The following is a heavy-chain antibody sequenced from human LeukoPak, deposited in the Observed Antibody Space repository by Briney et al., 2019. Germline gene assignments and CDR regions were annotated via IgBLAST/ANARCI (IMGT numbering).Heavy chain of an antibody. CDR2: ISGSGGST. J-gene: IGHJ4*02. CDR1: GFTFSGYA. D-gene: IGHD3-22*01. V-gene: IGHV3-23*01. CDR3: AKESSGHHYDSSGTDY. Sequence: GGSLRLACAASGFTFSGYAMSWVRQAPGKGLEWVSAISGSGGSTYYADSVKGRFTISRDNSKNTLYLQMNSLRAEDTAVYYCAKESSGHHYDSSGTDYWGQGTLVAVSS.